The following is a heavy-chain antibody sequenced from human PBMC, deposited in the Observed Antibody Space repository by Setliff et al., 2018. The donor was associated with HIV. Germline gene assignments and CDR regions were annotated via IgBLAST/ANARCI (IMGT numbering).Heavy chain of an antibody. J-gene: IGHJ4*02. CDR1: GFTFSSYS. V-gene: IGHV3-21*04. Sequence: GGSLRLSCAASGFTFSSYSMNWVRQAPGKGLEWVSSISSSSSYIYYADSVRGRFTISRDNAENSLFLQMTGLRPEDTAMYYCARDRWFSNNWYSDYWGQGTLVTVSS. CDR2: ISSSSSYI. D-gene: IGHD6-13*01. CDR3: ARDRWFSNNWYSDY.